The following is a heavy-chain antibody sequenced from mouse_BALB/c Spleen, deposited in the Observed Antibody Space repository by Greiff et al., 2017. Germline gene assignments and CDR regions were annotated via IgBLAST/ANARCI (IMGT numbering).Heavy chain of an antibody. V-gene: IGHV5-4*02. CDR3: ARDEGLGAMDY. J-gene: IGHJ4*01. Sequence: DVMLVESGGGLVKPGGSLKLSCAASGFTFSDYYMYWVRQTPEKRLEWVAIISDGGSYTYYPDSVKGRFTISRDNAKNNLYLQMSSLKSEDTAMYYCARDEGLGAMDYWGQGTSVTVSS. CDR1: GFTFSDYY. CDR2: ISDGGSYT. D-gene: IGHD3-3*01.